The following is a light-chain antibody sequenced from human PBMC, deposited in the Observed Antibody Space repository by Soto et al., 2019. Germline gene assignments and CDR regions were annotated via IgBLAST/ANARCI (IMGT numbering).Light chain of an antibody. Sequence: DIQMTQSPSSLSASVGDRVTITCQASQDINNYLNWYQQQSGQAPKLLIYDASDLETGVPSRFRASGCGTDFTCTISGQQPEDIATYFCQQYDKLPLTFGGGTKVDIK. CDR2: DAS. CDR3: QQYDKLPLT. CDR1: QDINNY. J-gene: IGKJ4*01. V-gene: IGKV1-33*01.